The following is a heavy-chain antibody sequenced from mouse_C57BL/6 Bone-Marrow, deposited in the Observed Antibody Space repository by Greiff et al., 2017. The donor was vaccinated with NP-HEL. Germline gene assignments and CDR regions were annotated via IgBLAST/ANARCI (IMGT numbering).Heavy chain of an antibody. CDR3: AIWGILMYYYGSSYYFDY. D-gene: IGHD1-1*01. CDR2: IHPSDSDT. CDR1: GYTFTSYW. V-gene: IGHV1-74*01. J-gene: IGHJ2*01. Sequence: QVQLQQPGAELVKPGASVKVSCKASGYTFTSYWMHWVKQRPGQGLEWIGRIHPSDSDTNYNQKFKGKATLTVDKSSSTAYMQLSSLTSEDSAVYYCAIWGILMYYYGSSYYFDYWGQGTTLTVSS.